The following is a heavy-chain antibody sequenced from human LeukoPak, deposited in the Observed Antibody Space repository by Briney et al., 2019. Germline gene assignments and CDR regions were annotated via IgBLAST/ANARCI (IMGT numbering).Heavy chain of an antibody. Sequence: SETLSLTCTVSGGSISSYYWSWIRQPPGKGLEWIGYIYYSGSTNYNPSLKSRVTISVDTSKNQFSLKLSSVTAADTAVYYCARKPAYCSSISCRRWRQAFDIWGQGTMVTVSS. J-gene: IGHJ3*02. CDR1: GGSISSYY. D-gene: IGHD2-2*01. CDR2: IYYSGST. V-gene: IGHV4-59*08. CDR3: ARKPAYCSSISCRRWRQAFDI.